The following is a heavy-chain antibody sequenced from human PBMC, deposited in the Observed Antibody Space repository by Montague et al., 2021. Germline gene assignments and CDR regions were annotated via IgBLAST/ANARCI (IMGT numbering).Heavy chain of an antibody. Sequence: SLRLSCAASGFTFSNYWMSWVRQAPGKGLEWVANIKQDGSEKHYVDSVKGRFTISRDNAKNSLYLQMNSLRAEDTAVYFCASDQGQGYCGGDCYVGLDYWGQGTLVTVSS. CDR2: IKQDGSEK. D-gene: IGHD2-21*01. V-gene: IGHV3-7*01. J-gene: IGHJ4*02. CDR1: GFTFSNYW. CDR3: ASDQGQGYCGGDCYVGLDY.